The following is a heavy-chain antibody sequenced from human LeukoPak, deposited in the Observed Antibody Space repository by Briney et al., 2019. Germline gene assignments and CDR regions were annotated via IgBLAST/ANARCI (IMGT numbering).Heavy chain of an antibody. CDR3: AKDLMKEGSYGSGIDWFDP. Sequence: GGSLRLSCAASGFIFSNYGMHWVRQAPGKGLEWVSFIRYDGSHKHYADSVKGRFTISRENSKKTLYLQMNSLRPEDTAMYYCAKDLMKEGSYGSGIDWFDPWGQGAQFTVSS. D-gene: IGHD3-10*01. CDR1: GFIFSNYG. V-gene: IGHV3-30*02. CDR2: IRYDGSHK. J-gene: IGHJ5*02.